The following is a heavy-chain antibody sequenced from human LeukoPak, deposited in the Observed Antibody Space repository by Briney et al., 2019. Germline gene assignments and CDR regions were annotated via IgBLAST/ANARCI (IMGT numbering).Heavy chain of an antibody. CDR3: AKEYRSSWSSHFDY. J-gene: IGHJ4*02. CDR2: FNWNSGSS. CDR1: VFTFDDHA. D-gene: IGHD6-13*01. Sequence: GRSLRLSCAASVFTFDDHAMHWVRQAPGKGLEWVSGFNWNSGSSAYADSVKGRFTISRDNAKNSLYLQMNSLRAEDTALYYCAKEYRSSWSSHFDYWGQGTLVTVSS. V-gene: IGHV3-9*01.